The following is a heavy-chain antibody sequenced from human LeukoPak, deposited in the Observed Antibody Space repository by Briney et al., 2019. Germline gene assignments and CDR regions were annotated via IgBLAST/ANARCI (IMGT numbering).Heavy chain of an antibody. CDR3: ARDLLVRWLHSYMDV. J-gene: IGHJ6*03. D-gene: IGHD5-24*01. CDR2: IYTSGST. CDR1: GGSISSGSYY. Sequence: TSETLSLTCTVSGGSISSGSYYWSWIRQPAGEGLEWIGRIYTSGSTDYNPSLKSRVTISVDTSKNQFSLKLSSVTAADTAVYYCARDLLVRWLHSYMDVWGKGTTVTVSS. V-gene: IGHV4-61*02.